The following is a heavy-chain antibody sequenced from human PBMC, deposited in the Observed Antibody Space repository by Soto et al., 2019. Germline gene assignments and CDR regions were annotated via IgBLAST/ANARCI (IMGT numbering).Heavy chain of an antibody. CDR3: ARDMWRDKRAFDY. CDR1: GFTFSDYH. D-gene: IGHD1-26*01. V-gene: IGHV3-11*06. Sequence: GGSLRLSCTTSGFTFSDYHMTWIRQAPGKGLEWLSYITDNSGYINYADSVRGRFTISRDNAKDSLYLQMNSLRAEDTAVYYCARDMWRDKRAFDYWGQGTLVTVSS. J-gene: IGHJ4*02. CDR2: ITDNSGYI.